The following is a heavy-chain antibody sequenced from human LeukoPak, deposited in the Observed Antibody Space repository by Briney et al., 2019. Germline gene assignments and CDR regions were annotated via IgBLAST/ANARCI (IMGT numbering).Heavy chain of an antibody. Sequence: PGGSLRLSYAASGFSLSNYWISWVRQAPGKGLEWVANIKLDGSEKYYVNSVKGRFTISRDNAKNSLNLQMNSLRAEDTAVYYCARETRGSYVPGLDSWGQGTLVTVSS. CDR2: IKLDGSEK. D-gene: IGHD1-26*01. V-gene: IGHV3-7*01. CDR1: GFSLSNYW. CDR3: ARETRGSYVPGLDS. J-gene: IGHJ4*02.